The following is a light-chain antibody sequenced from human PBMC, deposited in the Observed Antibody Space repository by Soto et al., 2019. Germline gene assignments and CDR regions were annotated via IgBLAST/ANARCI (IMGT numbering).Light chain of an antibody. Sequence: EIVMTQSPATLSVSPGERATLSCRASQSVFSNLAWYQQKPGQAPRLLIYGASTRATGITARFSGSGSGTEFTLTISSLQSEDFAVYYCQQYNNWPPWTFGQGTKVETK. CDR3: QQYNNWPPWT. CDR2: GAS. J-gene: IGKJ1*01. V-gene: IGKV3-15*01. CDR1: QSVFSN.